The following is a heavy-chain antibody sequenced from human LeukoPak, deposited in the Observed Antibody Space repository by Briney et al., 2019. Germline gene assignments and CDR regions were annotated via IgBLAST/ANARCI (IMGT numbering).Heavy chain of an antibody. V-gene: IGHV3-30*18. Sequence: GRSLRLSCAASGFAFSSYGMHWVRQAPGKGLEWVAVISYDGSNKYYADSVKGRFTISRDNSKNTLYLHMDSLRTEDTAVYYCAKVPHSWGLFDSWGQGTLVTVSS. D-gene: IGHD3-16*01. J-gene: IGHJ4*02. CDR2: ISYDGSNK. CDR3: AKVPHSWGLFDS. CDR1: GFAFSSYG.